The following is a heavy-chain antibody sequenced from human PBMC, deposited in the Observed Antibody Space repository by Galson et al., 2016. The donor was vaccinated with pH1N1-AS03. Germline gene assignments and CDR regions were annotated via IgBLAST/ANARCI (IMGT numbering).Heavy chain of an antibody. CDR3: ARDYIDKFCTDY. J-gene: IGHJ4*02. Sequence: SLRLSCAVSGFTFRSHGMHWVRQAPGKGLEWILYISDDGRRKYYADSVKGRCTVSRDNSRNTVHLQMDSLENEDTAVYYCARDYIDKFCTDYWGQGALVTVSS. V-gene: IGHV3-30*03. CDR2: ISDDGRRK. CDR1: GFTFRSHG. D-gene: IGHD3-3*01.